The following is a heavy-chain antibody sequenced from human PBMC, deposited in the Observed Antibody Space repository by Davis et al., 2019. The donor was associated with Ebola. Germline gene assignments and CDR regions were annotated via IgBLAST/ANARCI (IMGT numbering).Heavy chain of an antibody. V-gene: IGHV3-23*01. CDR1: GFTFDDYG. J-gene: IGHJ4*02. CDR3: AKLELGYCSSTSCYWSYFDY. Sequence: GESLKISCAASGFTFDDYGMSWVRQAPGKGLEWVSAISGSGGSTYYADSVKGRFTISRDNSKNTLYLQMNSLRAEDTAVYYCAKLELGYCSSTSCYWSYFDYWGQGTLVTVSS. D-gene: IGHD2-2*01. CDR2: ISGSGGST.